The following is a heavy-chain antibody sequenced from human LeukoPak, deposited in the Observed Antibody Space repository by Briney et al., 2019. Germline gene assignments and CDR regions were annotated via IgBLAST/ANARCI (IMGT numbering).Heavy chain of an antibody. D-gene: IGHD3-22*01. CDR2: INPNSGGT. Sequence: ASVKVSCKASGYTFTGYYMHWVRQAPGQGLEWMGWINPNSGGTNYAQKFQGWVTMTRDTSISTAYMELSRLRSGDTAVYYCARVVPVANHNPQYYYDSSGPYAFDIWGQGTMVTVSS. CDR1: GYTFTGYY. V-gene: IGHV1-2*04. CDR3: ARVVPVANHNPQYYYDSSGPYAFDI. J-gene: IGHJ3*02.